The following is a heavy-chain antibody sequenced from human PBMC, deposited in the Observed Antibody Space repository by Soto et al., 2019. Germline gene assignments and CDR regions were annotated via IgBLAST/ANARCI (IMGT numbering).Heavy chain of an antibody. CDR1: GFTFSSYA. V-gene: IGHV3-23*01. D-gene: IGHD6-19*01. CDR2: ITNSGRST. Sequence: EVQLLESGGGLVQPGGSLRVSCAASGFTFSSYAMSWVHQAPGKGLEWVSSITNSGRSTYYADFVKGRFTISRDNSKNTLYLQMNSLRADDTAVYYCAKRGAYNSGWVGDFDYWGQGTLVSVSS. J-gene: IGHJ4*02. CDR3: AKRGAYNSGWVGDFDY.